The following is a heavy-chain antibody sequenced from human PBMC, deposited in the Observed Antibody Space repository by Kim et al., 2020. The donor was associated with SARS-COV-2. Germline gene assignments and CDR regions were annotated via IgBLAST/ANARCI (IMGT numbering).Heavy chain of an antibody. J-gene: IGHJ6*02. CDR2: ISYDGSNK. Sequence: GGSLRLSCAASGFTFSSYGMHWVRQAPGKGLEWVAVISYDGSNKYYADSVKGRFTISRDNSKNTLYLQMNSLRAEDTAVYYCAKDLGGYSGFNYYYYYGMDVWGQGTTVTVS. V-gene: IGHV3-30*18. CDR1: GFTFSSYG. D-gene: IGHD5-12*01. CDR3: AKDLGGYSGFNYYYYYGMDV.